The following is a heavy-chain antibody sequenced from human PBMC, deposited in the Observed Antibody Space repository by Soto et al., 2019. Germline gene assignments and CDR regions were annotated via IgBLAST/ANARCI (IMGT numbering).Heavy chain of an antibody. CDR2: IYSTGTT. CDR1: GFTVGNNY. J-gene: IGHJ4*02. CDR3: AKDGRGSGSHYNSSGY. V-gene: IGHV3-53*01. D-gene: IGHD3-10*01. Sequence: EVQLVESGGGLIQPGGSLKLSCAASGFTVGNNYMSWVRQAPGKGLEWVSLIYSTGTTKYADSVKGRFTVSRDNAKNTLYLQMNSLRAEGTAVYYCAKDGRGSGSHYNSSGYWGQGTLVTVSS.